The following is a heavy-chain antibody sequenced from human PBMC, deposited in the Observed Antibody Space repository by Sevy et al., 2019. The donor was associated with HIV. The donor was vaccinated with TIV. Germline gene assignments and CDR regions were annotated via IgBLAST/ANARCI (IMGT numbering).Heavy chain of an antibody. CDR3: ARASPEHYYGMDV. J-gene: IGHJ6*02. D-gene: IGHD1-26*01. CDR1: GDSIRNFY. CDR2: SYYSGST. Sequence: SETLSLTCSVSGDSIRNFYRSWIRQPPGKGLEWIGYSYYSGSTNYYPSLKSRVTISVDTSKNQFSLKLRSVTAADTAVYYCARASPEHYYGMDVWGQGTTVTVSS. V-gene: IGHV4-59*01.